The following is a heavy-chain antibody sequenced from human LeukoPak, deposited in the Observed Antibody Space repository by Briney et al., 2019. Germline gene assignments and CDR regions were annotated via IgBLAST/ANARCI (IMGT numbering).Heavy chain of an antibody. J-gene: IGHJ4*02. CDR2: FDPEDGET. CDR3: ATAAGPPLYYFDY. CDR1: GYTLTELS. V-gene: IGHV1-24*01. Sequence: ASVTVSCKVSGYTLTELSMHWVRQAPGKGLEWMGGFDPEDGETIYAQKFQGRVTITEDTSTDTAYMELSSLRSEDTAVYYCATAAGPPLYYFDYWGQGTLVTVSS.